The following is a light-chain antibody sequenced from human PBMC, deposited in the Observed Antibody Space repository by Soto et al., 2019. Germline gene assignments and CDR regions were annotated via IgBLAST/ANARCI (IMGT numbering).Light chain of an antibody. CDR3: GTWDSALSAWV. CDR1: SSNTGANF. J-gene: IGLJ3*02. CDR2: QNN. Sequence: QSVLTQPPSVSAAPGQKVTISCSGGSSNTGANFVSWYQHLPGTAPQLLIYQNNKRPSGIPDRFSGSKSGTSATLGITGLQTGDETDYYCGTWDSALSAWVFGGGTKLTVL. V-gene: IGLV1-51*02.